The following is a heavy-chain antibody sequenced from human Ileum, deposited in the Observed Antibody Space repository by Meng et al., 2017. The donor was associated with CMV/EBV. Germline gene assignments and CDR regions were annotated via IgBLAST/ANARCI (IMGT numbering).Heavy chain of an antibody. CDR3: ARVPLVARRAYLDY. J-gene: IGHJ4*02. D-gene: IGHD5-12*01. CDR2: ITSSGNMM. CDR1: GFTFENYE. V-gene: IGHV3-48*03. Sequence: GESRKISCVSSGFTFENYEMYWVGQAPGKGLEWISYITSSGNMMHYADSVKGRFTISRDNVKNSLFLQMNSLRADDTATYFCARVPLVARRAYLDYWGQGTLVTVSS.